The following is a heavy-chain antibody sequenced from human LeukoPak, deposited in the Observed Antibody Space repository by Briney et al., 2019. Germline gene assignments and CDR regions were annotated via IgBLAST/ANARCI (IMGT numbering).Heavy chain of an antibody. D-gene: IGHD3-3*01. J-gene: IGHJ4*02. CDR3: AKDGDFWSGYFPFDY. Sequence: GGSLRLSCAASGFTFNSYAMSWVRQAPGKGLEWVSAISGSGGSTYYADSVKGRFTISRDNSKNTLYLQMNSLRAEDTAVYYCAKDGDFWSGYFPFDYWGQGTLVTVSS. CDR1: GFTFNSYA. CDR2: ISGSGGST. V-gene: IGHV3-23*01.